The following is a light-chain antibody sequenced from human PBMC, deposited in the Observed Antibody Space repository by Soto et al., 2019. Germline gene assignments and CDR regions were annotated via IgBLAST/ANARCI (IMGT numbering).Light chain of an antibody. Sequence: DIQMTQSPSTLSASVGDRVTITCRASQSISNWLAWYQQKPGRAPKLLIYKATSLQSGVSSRFSGSASGTEFALAISSLQPDDFATYYCQRYNSNSRTFGQGTEVEIK. J-gene: IGKJ1*01. CDR1: QSISNW. CDR2: KAT. CDR3: QRYNSNSRT. V-gene: IGKV1-5*03.